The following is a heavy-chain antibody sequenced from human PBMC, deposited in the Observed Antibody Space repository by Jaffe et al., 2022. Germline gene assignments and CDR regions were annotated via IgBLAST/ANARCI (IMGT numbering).Heavy chain of an antibody. D-gene: IGHD4-17*01. J-gene: IGHJ6*03. CDR3: ARCLPHQLRWPLNYYYYYYMDV. CDR2: IYHSGST. V-gene: IGHV4-38-2*01. Sequence: QVQLQESGPGLVKPSETLSLTCAVSGYSISSGYYWGWIRQPPGKGLEWIGSIYHSGSTYYNPSLKSRVTISVDTSKNQFSLKLSSVTAADTAVYYCARCLPHQLRWPLNYYYYYYMDVWGKGTTVTVSS. CDR1: GYSISSGYY.